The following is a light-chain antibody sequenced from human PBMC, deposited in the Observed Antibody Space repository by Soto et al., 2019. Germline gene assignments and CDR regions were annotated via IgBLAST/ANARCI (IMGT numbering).Light chain of an antibody. J-gene: IGKJ1*01. V-gene: IGKV3-20*01. Sequence: QSPGTLSLSPGERATLSCRASQSVSSSYLAWYQQKPGQAPRLLIYGASSRATGIPDRFSGSGSGTDFTLTISRLEPEDFAVYYCQQYGSSPRTFGQGTKVDI. CDR1: QSVSSSY. CDR2: GAS. CDR3: QQYGSSPRT.